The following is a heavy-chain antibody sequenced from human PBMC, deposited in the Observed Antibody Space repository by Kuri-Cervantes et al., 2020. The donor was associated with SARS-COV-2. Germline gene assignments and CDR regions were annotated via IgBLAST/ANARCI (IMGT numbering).Heavy chain of an antibody. V-gene: IGHV3-48*03. CDR1: GFTFSSYE. J-gene: IGHJ3*02. CDR2: ISSSGSTI. CDR3: AIIGTLYNFEAFDI. Sequence: GESLKISCAASGFTFSSYEMNWVRQAPGKGLEWVSYISSSGSTIYYADSVKGRFTISRDNAKNSLYLQMNSLRAEDTAVYYCAIIGTLYNFEAFDIWGQGTMVTVSS. D-gene: IGHD1-1*01.